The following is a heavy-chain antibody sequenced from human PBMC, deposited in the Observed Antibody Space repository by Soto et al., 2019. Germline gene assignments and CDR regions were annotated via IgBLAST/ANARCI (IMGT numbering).Heavy chain of an antibody. CDR2: TYYGSTWYS. V-gene: IGHV6-1*01. CDR1: GESVSTASAG. Sequence: SQSLSPTCPISGESVSTASAGWNCISQSPSRGLECLGRTYYGSTWYSAYAQSVQSRITIIADTSKNQFSLHLNSVTPDDTAVYYCARLIGNGWLDSWGQGTLVTVSS. J-gene: IGHJ5*01. D-gene: IGHD3-16*01. CDR3: ARLIGNGWLDS.